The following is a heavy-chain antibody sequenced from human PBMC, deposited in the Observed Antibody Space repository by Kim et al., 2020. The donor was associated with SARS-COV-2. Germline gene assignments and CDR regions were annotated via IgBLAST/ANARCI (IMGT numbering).Heavy chain of an antibody. CDR3: ARADILTGYPFDY. D-gene: IGHD3-9*01. J-gene: IGHJ4*02. V-gene: IGHV3-33*01. Sequence: YAHPVQGRFTIPSDNSKNTLYLQMNSLRAADTAVYYCARADILTGYPFDYWGQGTLVTVSS.